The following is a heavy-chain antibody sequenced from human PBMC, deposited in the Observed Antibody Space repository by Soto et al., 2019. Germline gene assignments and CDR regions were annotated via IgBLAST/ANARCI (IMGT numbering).Heavy chain of an antibody. D-gene: IGHD2-8*01. V-gene: IGHV1-69*13. CDR2: IIPIFGTA. J-gene: IGHJ6*02. Sequence: GASVKVSCKASGGTFSSYAISGVRQAPGQGLEWMGGIIPIFGTANYAQKFQGRVTITADESTSTAYMELSSLRSEDTAVYYCARDSGMVYAIHPYYYYYYGMDVWGQGTTVTVSS. CDR3: ARDSGMVYAIHPYYYYYYGMDV. CDR1: GGTFSSYA.